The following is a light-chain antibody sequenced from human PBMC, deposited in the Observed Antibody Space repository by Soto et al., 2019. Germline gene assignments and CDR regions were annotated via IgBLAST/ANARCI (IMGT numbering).Light chain of an antibody. CDR3: QQYNSYSR. Sequence: DIQMTQSPSTLSASVGDRVTITCRASQSISSWLAWYQQKPGKAPKLLIYDASSLESGVPSRFSCSGSGTEFTLTISSLQPDDFATYYCQQYNSYSRFGQGTKFEIK. CDR2: DAS. V-gene: IGKV1-5*01. J-gene: IGKJ1*01. CDR1: QSISSW.